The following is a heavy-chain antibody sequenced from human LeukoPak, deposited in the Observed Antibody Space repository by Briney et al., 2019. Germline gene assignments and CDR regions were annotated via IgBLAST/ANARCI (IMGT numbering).Heavy chain of an antibody. CDR2: IYHSGST. Sequence: PSQTLSLTCAVSGGSISSGGYSWSWIRQPPGKGLEWIGYIYHSGSTYYNPSLKSRVTISVDRSKNQFSLELSSVTAADTAVYYCARGGDSSGYFFFGTNNWFDPWGQGTLVTVSS. V-gene: IGHV4-30-2*01. J-gene: IGHJ5*02. D-gene: IGHD3-22*01. CDR1: GGSISSGGYS. CDR3: ARGGDSSGYFFFGTNNWFDP.